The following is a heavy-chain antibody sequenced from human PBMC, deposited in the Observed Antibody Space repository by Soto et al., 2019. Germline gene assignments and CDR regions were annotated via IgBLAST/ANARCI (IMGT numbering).Heavy chain of an antibody. CDR3: AKDRAFWSGTHDAFDI. Sequence: SLRLSCAASGFTSSSYGMHWVRQAPGKGLEWLSVISYDGKNKYYRDSLKGRFTISRDNSKNTLYLQMNTLRGEDTAVYYCAKDRAFWSGTHDAFDIWGQGTMVTVSS. J-gene: IGHJ3*02. CDR2: ISYDGKNK. CDR1: GFTSSSYG. V-gene: IGHV3-30*18. D-gene: IGHD3-3*01.